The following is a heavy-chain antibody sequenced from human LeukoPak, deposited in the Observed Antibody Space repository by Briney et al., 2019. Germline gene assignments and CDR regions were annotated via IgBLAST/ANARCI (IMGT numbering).Heavy chain of an antibody. CDR2: IYYSGST. V-gene: IGHV4-30-4*01. CDR1: GGSISSGDYY. D-gene: IGHD2-2*02. Sequence: PSETLSLTCTVSGGSISSGDYYWSWIRQPPGKGLEWIGYIYYSGSTYYNPSLKSRVTISVDTSKNQFSLKLSSVTAADTAVYYCARADVPPAAIVYWGQGTLVTVSS. J-gene: IGHJ4*02. CDR3: ARADVPPAAIVY.